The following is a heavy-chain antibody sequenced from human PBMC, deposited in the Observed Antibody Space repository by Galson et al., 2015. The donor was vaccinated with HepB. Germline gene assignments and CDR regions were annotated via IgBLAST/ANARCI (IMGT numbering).Heavy chain of an antibody. CDR1: GYSFTSYR. J-gene: IGHJ5*02. D-gene: IGHD3-16*01. V-gene: IGHV5-51*03. CDR3: ARAGGYDYIWGSPRGNWFDP. Sequence: QSGAEVKKPGESLKISCKGSGYSFTSYRIGWVRQMPGKGLEWMGIIYPGDSDTRYSPSFQGQVTISADKSISTAYLQWSSLKASDTAMYYCARAGGYDYIWGSPRGNWFDPWGQGTLVTVSS. CDR2: IYPGDSDT.